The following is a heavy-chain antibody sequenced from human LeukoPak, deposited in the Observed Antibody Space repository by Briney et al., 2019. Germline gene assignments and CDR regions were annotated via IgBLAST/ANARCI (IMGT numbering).Heavy chain of an antibody. Sequence: GSLRPSCAASGFTFSSYSMNWVRQAPGKGLEWVSYISSSSSTMYYADSVKGRFTISRDNAKNSLYLQMNSLRAEDTAVYYCARARYSNYNYYYYYMDVWGKGTTVTVSS. V-gene: IGHV3-48*01. J-gene: IGHJ6*03. CDR1: GFTFSSYS. CDR3: ARARYSNYNYYYYYMDV. CDR2: ISSSSSTM. D-gene: IGHD4-11*01.